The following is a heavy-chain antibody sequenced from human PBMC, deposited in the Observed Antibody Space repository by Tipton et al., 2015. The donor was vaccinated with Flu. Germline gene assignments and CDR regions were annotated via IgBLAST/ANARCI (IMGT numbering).Heavy chain of an antibody. Sequence: SLRLSCAASGFTVSSNYMSWVRQAPGKGLGWVSVIYSGGSTYYADSVKGRFTISRDNSKNTLYLQMNSLRAEDTAVYYCARRGGMYSSGVGFDYWGQGTLVTVSS. V-gene: IGHV3-53*01. J-gene: IGHJ4*02. CDR3: ARRGGMYSSGVGFDY. CDR2: IYSGGST. D-gene: IGHD6-19*01. CDR1: GFTVSSNY.